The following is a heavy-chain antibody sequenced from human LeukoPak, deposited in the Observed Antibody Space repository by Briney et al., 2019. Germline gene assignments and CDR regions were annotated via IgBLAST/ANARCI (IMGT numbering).Heavy chain of an antibody. CDR3: APIYGDYSDFDP. CDR2: ITHHGRT. Sequence: PSETLSLTCAVYGGSLSNYYWSWVRQPPGKGLEWIGEITHHGRTNYNPSLKSRVTISRDTSKNQFSLKMNSVSAADTALYYCAPIYGDYSDFDPWGQGTLVTVSS. J-gene: IGHJ5*02. V-gene: IGHV4-34*01. CDR1: GGSLSNYY. D-gene: IGHD4-17*01.